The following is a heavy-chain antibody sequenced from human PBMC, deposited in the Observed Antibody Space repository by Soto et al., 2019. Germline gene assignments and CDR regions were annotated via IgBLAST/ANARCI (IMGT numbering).Heavy chain of an antibody. CDR1: GFTFDDYA. CDR3: ARFSVTTLNSPFDY. Sequence: PGGSLRLSCAASGFTFDDYAMHWVRQAPGKGLEWVSGISWNSGSIGYADSVKGRFTTSRDNAKNSLSLQMNSLRADDTAVYYCARFSVTTLNSPFDYWGQGAXVTVSS. J-gene: IGHJ4*02. CDR2: ISWNSGSI. D-gene: IGHD4-17*01. V-gene: IGHV3-9*01.